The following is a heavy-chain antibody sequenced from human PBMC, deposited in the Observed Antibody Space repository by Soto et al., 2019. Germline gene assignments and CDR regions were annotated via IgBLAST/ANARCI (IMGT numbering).Heavy chain of an antibody. CDR3: ARDSIACFDY. CDR2: IHNSGSA. V-gene: IGHV4-61*03. Sequence: QVQLQESGPGLVKPSETLSLTCTVSGVSVSSGNYYWTWIRQPPGKGLEWIGYIHNSGSADYNPSLKSRVTISVDTSENHVSLRLSSVTAADTAVYYCARDSIACFDYWGQGTLVTVSS. J-gene: IGHJ4*02. CDR1: GVSVSSGNYY.